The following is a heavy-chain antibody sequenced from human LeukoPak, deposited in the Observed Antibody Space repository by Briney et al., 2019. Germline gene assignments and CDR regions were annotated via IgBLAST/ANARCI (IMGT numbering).Heavy chain of an antibody. V-gene: IGHV1-46*01. J-gene: IGHJ3*02. Sequence: ASVKVSCKASGYTFTSYYMHWVRQAPGQGLEWMGIINPSGGSTSYAQKFQGRVTMTRDTSTSTVYMELSSLRSEDTDVYYCASEQLLAVAGTRDAFDIWGQGTMVTVSS. D-gene: IGHD6-19*01. CDR3: ASEQLLAVAGTRDAFDI. CDR1: GYTFTSYY. CDR2: INPSGGST.